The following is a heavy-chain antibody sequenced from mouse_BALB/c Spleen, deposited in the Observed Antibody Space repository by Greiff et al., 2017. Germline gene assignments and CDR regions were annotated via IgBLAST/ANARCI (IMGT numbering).Heavy chain of an antibody. CDR2: ISSGGST. V-gene: IGHV5-6-5*01. D-gene: IGHD1-1*01. CDR3: AREYYGSSLCDY. CDR1: GFTFSSYA. J-gene: IGHJ2*01. Sequence: EVKLVESGGGLVKPGGSLKLSCAASGFTFSSYAMSWVRQTPEKRLEWVASISSGGSTYYPDSVKGRFTISRDNARNILYLQMSSLRSEDTAMYYCAREYYGSSLCDYWGQGTTLTVSS.